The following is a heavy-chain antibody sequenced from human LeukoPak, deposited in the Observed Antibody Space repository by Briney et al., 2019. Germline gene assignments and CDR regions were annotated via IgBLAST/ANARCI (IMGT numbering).Heavy chain of an antibody. D-gene: IGHD3-16*01. J-gene: IGHJ6*03. V-gene: IGHV4-4*07. Sequence: SETLSLTCTVSGSYYWSWIRQPAGKGLEWIGRIYTSGSTNYNPSLKSRVIMSVDTSKNQFSLKLSSVTAADTAVYYCASGAIGPYYYYYMDVWGKGTTVTVSS. CDR1: GSYY. CDR3: ASGAIGPYYYYYMDV. CDR2: IYTSGST.